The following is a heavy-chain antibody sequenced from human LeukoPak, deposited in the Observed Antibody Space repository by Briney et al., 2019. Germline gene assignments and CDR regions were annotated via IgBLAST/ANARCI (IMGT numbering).Heavy chain of an antibody. D-gene: IGHD3-3*01. J-gene: IGHJ5*02. V-gene: IGHV4-39*07. CDR1: GGSISSSSYY. CDR2: IYYSGST. CDR3: ARDVEDYDFWSGSRQGWFDP. Sequence: PSETLSLTCTVSGGSISSSSYYWGWIRQPPGKGLEWIGSIYYSGSTNYNPSLKSRVTISVDTSKNQFSLKLSSVTAADTAVYYCARDVEDYDFWSGSRQGWFDPWGQGTLVTVSS.